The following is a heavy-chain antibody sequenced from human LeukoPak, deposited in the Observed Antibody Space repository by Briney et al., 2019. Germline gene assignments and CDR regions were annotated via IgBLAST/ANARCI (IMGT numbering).Heavy chain of an antibody. V-gene: IGHV3-11*01. D-gene: IGHD6-6*01. Sequence: GGSLRLSCAASGFTFSDYYMSWIRQAPGKGLEWVSYISSGSSSIFYADSVKGRFTISRDNAKNSLYLQMNNLRAEDTAVYYCARERTTATRPMFGYDYWGQGTLVTVSS. CDR3: ARERTTATRPMFGYDY. CDR1: GFTFSDYY. CDR2: ISSGSSSI. J-gene: IGHJ4*02.